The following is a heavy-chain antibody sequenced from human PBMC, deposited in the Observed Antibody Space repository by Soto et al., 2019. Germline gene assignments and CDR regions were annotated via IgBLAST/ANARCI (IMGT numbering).Heavy chain of an antibody. D-gene: IGHD3-3*01. Sequence: PSETLSLTCTVSGGSISNYYWSWIRQPPGKGLEWTGYIYYSGSTNYNPSHKSRVTISVDTSKNQFSLKLSSVTAADTAVYYCARTYYDFWSGYPTPGMDVWGQGTTVTVSS. V-gene: IGHV4-59*08. CDR2: IYYSGST. CDR3: ARTYYDFWSGYPTPGMDV. J-gene: IGHJ6*02. CDR1: GGSISNYY.